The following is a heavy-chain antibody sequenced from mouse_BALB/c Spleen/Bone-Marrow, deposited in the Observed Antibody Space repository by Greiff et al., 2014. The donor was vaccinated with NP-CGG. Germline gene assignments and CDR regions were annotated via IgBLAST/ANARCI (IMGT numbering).Heavy chain of an antibody. CDR3: NARGDYDFDYFDY. Sequence: EVMLVESGAELVRSGASVKLSCTASGFNIKDYYMHWVKQRPEQGLEWTGWIDPENGDTEYAPKFQGKATMTADTSSNTAYLQLSSLTSEDTAVYYCNARGDYDFDYFDYWGQGTTLTVSS. D-gene: IGHD2-4*01. CDR1: GFNIKDYY. V-gene: IGHV14-4*02. CDR2: IDPENGDT. J-gene: IGHJ2*01.